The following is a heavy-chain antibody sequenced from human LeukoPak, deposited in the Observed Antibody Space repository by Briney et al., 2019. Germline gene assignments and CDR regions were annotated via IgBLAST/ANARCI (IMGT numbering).Heavy chain of an antibody. Sequence: ASVKVSCRASGYIFTGYYMHWIRQAPGQGLEWMGWINLASGRTNYAQNFQGRVTMTRDTSSTTVYMELTRLRSDDTAVYYCARPLGSLKEYWWFDPWGQGTLVTVSS. D-gene: IGHD2/OR15-2a*01. J-gene: IGHJ5*02. CDR2: INLASGRT. CDR3: ARPLGSLKEYWWFDP. V-gene: IGHV1-2*02. CDR1: GYIFTGYY.